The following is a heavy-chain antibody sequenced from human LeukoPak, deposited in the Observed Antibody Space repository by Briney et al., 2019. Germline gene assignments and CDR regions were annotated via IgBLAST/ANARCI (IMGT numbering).Heavy chain of an antibody. CDR2: MNPNSGNT. J-gene: IGHJ4*02. CDR1: GYTFTSYD. V-gene: IGHV1-8*01. CDR3: ARVGSLDPWELTPFDY. Sequence: GASVKVSCKASGYTFTSYDINWVRQATGQGLEWMGWMNPNSGNTGYAQKFQGRVTMTRNTSISTAYMELSSLRSDDTAVYYCARVGSLDPWELTPFDYWGQGTLVTVSS. D-gene: IGHD1-26*01.